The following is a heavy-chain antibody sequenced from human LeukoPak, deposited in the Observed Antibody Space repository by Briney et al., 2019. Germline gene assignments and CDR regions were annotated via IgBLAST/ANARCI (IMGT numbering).Heavy chain of an antibody. CDR2: IIAILGTP. CDR1: GVIFRSHA. V-gene: IGHV1-69*13. CDR3: ARSPTYYSSYMDV. Sequence: ASVKVSCKTSGVIFRSHAVSWVRQAPGQGLEWMGGIIAILGTPKYAQNFQGRITITADESTSTVYLDLSSLRSEDTAVYYCARSPTYYSSYMDVWGKGTTVTVSS. J-gene: IGHJ6*03.